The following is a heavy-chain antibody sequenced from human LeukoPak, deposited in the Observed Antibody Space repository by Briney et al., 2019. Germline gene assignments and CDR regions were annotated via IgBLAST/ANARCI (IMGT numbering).Heavy chain of an antibody. Sequence: GGSLRLSCAASGFTFSSYGMHWVRQAPGKGLEWVAVIWYDGSNKYYADSVKGRFTISRDNSKNTLYLQMNSLRAEDTAVYYCAKAYDSSGYYLGLDDYWDQGTLVTVSS. CDR2: IWYDGSNK. CDR1: GFTFSSYG. V-gene: IGHV3-33*06. D-gene: IGHD3-22*01. CDR3: AKAYDSSGYYLGLDDY. J-gene: IGHJ4*02.